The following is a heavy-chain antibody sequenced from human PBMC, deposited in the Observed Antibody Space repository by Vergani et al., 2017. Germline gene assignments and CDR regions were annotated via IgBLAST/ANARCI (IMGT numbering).Heavy chain of an antibody. J-gene: IGHJ6*02. CDR2: IYPGDSDT. Sequence: EVQLVQSGAEVKKPGESLKISCKGSGYSFTSYWIGWVRQMPGKGLEWMGIIYPGDSDTRYSPSFQGQVTISADKSISTAYLQWSSLKASDTAMYYCARAYGSGSDYPRLSHLYYYYGMDVWGQGP. D-gene: IGHD3-10*01. V-gene: IGHV5-51*01. CDR1: GYSFTSYW. CDR3: ARAYGSGSDYPRLSHLYYYYGMDV.